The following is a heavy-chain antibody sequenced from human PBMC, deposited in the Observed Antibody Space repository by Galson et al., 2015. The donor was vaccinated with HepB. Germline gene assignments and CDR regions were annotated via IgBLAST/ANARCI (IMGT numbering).Heavy chain of an antibody. Sequence: SLRLSCAASGFTFSSYAMSWVRQAPGKGLEWVSAISGSGGSTYYADSVKGRFTISRDNSKNTLYLQMNSLRAEDTAVYYCAKDRGSCSGGSCYSRYFQHWGQGTLVTVSS. CDR1: GFTFSSYA. J-gene: IGHJ1*01. CDR3: AKDRGSCSGGSCYSRYFQH. D-gene: IGHD2-15*01. CDR2: ISGSGGST. V-gene: IGHV3-23*01.